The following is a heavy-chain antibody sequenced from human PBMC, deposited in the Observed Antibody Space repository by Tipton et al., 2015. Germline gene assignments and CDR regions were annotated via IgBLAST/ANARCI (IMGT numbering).Heavy chain of an antibody. Sequence: VQLVQSGPEVKRPGSSVNVSCKASGGTFSNYAIHWVRQAPGEGLEWMGGIIPIFGTANYAQKFQGRVTITADKSTSTAYMELSSLRSEDTAVYYCASQPRDLRGRFDPWGQGTLVTVSS. CDR2: IIPIFGTA. V-gene: IGHV1-69*06. J-gene: IGHJ5*02. CDR3: ASQPRDLRGRFDP. D-gene: IGHD1-14*01. CDR1: GGTFSNYA.